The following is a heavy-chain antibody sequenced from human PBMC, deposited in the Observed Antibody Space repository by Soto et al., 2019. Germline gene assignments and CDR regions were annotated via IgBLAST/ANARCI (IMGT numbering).Heavy chain of an antibody. D-gene: IGHD1-1*01. CDR3: ARVRWNPGCYFDY. CDR1: GGSFSGYY. J-gene: IGHJ4*02. CDR2: INHSGST. Sequence: QVQLQQWGAGLLKPSETLSLTCAVYGGSFSGYYWSWIRQPPGKGLEWIGEINHSGSTNYNPSLKSRVTISVDTSKNQFSLKLSSVTAADTAVYYCARVRWNPGCYFDYWGQGTLVTVSS. V-gene: IGHV4-34*01.